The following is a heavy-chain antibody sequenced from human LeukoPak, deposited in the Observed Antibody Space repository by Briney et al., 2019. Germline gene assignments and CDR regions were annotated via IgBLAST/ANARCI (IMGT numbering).Heavy chain of an antibody. CDR3: TVVPMG. J-gene: IGHJ4*02. Sequence: PGGSLRLSCASSGFTFSSYEMSWVRQAPGKGLEWVSYISNTGSVTYYADSVKGRFTISRDNARNSLFLQMNSLRAEDTGVYYCTVVPMGWGQGTLVTVSS. D-gene: IGHD4-23*01. CDR1: GFTFSSYE. V-gene: IGHV3-48*03. CDR2: ISNTGSVT.